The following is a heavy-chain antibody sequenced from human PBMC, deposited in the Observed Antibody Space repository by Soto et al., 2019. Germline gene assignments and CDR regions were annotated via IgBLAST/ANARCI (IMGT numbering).Heavy chain of an antibody. J-gene: IGHJ5*01. CDR1: GDSISNHDYF. D-gene: IGHD7-27*01. CDR3: ARGRYCLTGRCFPNWFDS. CDR2: IYKSATT. Sequence: SETLSLTCSVSGDSISNHDYFWAWIRQPPGQALEYIGYIYKSATTYYNPSFESRVALSVDTSKSQFSLNVTSVTAADTAVYFCARGRYCLTGRCFPNWFDSWGQGALVTVSS. V-gene: IGHV4-30-4*01.